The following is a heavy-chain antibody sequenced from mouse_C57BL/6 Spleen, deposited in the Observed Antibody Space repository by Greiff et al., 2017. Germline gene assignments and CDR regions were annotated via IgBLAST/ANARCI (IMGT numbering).Heavy chain of an antibody. CDR1: GYSITSGYY. V-gene: IGHV3-6*01. D-gene: IGHD2-5*01. J-gene: IGHJ4*01. CDR3: AIYSNYLYAMDY. CDR2: ISYDGSN. Sequence: EVKLVESGPGLVKPSQSLSLTCSVTGYSITSGYYWNWIRQFPGNKLEWMGYISYDGSNNYNPSLKNRISITRDTSKNQFFLKLNSVTTEDTATYYCAIYSNYLYAMDYWGQGTSVTVSS.